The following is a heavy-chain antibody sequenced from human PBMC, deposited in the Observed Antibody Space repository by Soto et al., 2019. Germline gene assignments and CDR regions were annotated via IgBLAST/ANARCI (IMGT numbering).Heavy chain of an antibody. V-gene: IGHV4-39*01. J-gene: IGHJ4*02. CDR1: GGSITGSSYY. D-gene: IGHD2-21*01. CDR2: IYYSGTT. Sequence: QLQLQESGPGLVKPSETLSLTCSVSGGSITGSSYYWGWIRQPPGKGLEWIASIYYSGTTYYNPSPKSRVTISVDTSNYQFSPKPTSVTAADPAPYYCARLGVGRQVIQSDYWGQGTLVTVSS. CDR3: ARLGVGRQVIQSDY.